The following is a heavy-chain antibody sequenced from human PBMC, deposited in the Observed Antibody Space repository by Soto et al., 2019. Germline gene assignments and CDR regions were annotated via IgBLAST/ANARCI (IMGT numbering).Heavy chain of an antibody. CDR2: IYYSGRT. CDR1: GESISSSSYY. Sequence: PSETLSLTGIVSGESISSSSYYWGWIRQPPGKSLEWIGSIYYSGRTYYNPSFKSRVSISIDTSKNQFSLKLSSVSATDTAVYYCARQRTPVVTQAYFDHRDQGGMVTVST. D-gene: IGHD2-21*02. CDR3: ARQRTPVVTQAYFDH. J-gene: IGHJ4*02. V-gene: IGHV4-39*01.